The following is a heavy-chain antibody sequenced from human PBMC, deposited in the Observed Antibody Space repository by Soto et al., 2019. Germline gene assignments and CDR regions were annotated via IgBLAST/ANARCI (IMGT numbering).Heavy chain of an antibody. CDR2: ISGSGDGT. J-gene: IGHJ4*02. V-gene: IGHV3-23*01. CDR1: GFSFNNYA. CDR3: AKDKGLRGSSYFGD. Sequence: EVQLRQLGGGVVQPGGSLRLSCVASGFSFNNYAMTWVRQAPGKGLEWVSGISGSGDGTYYADSVKDRFSVSRDKSTSTVHLQMSSLRVEDTAVYYCAKDKGLRGSSYFGDWGQGALVIVSS. D-gene: IGHD3-16*01.